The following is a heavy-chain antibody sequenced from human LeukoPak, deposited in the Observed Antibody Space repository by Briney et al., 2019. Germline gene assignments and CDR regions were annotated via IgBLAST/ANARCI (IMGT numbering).Heavy chain of an antibody. CDR3: AKGKGITMIVVVSVDY. V-gene: IGHV3-23*01. CDR2: ISGSGGST. Sequence: GGSLRLSCAASGFTFSSYAMSWVRQAPGKGLEWVSAISGSGGSTYYADSVKGRFTISRDNSKNALYLQMNSLRAEDTAVYYCAKGKGITMIVVVSVDYWGQGTLVTVSS. CDR1: GFTFSSYA. J-gene: IGHJ4*02. D-gene: IGHD3-22*01.